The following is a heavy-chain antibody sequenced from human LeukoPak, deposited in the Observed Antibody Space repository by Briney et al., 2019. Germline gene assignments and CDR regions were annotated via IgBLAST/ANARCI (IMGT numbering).Heavy chain of an antibody. J-gene: IGHJ4*02. V-gene: IGHV3-30*02. CDR1: GFTFSSYG. D-gene: IGHD3-22*01. Sequence: GGSLRLSRAASGFTFSSYGMHWVRQAPGKGLEWVAFIRYDGSNKYYADSVKGRFTISRDNAKNSLYLQMNSLRAEDTAVYYCAGEPKATYYYDSSGYYWGQGTLVTVSS. CDR2: IRYDGSNK. CDR3: AGEPKATYYYDSSGYY.